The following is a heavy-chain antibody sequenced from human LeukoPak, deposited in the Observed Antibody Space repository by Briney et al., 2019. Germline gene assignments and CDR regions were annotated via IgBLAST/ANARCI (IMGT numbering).Heavy chain of an antibody. V-gene: IGHV4-59*01. CDR1: GGSIGSYY. CDR3: ARGAYYDYVWGSYRLSPDAFDI. Sequence: PSETLSLTCTVSGGSIGSYYWSWIRQPPGKGLEWIGYIYYSGSTNYNPSLKSRVTISVDTSKNQFSLKLSSVTAADTAVYYCARGAYYDYVWGSYRLSPDAFDIWGQGTMVTVSS. J-gene: IGHJ3*02. D-gene: IGHD3-16*02. CDR2: IYYSGST.